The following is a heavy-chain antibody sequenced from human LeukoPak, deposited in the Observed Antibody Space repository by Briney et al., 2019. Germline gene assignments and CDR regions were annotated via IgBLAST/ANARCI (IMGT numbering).Heavy chain of an antibody. V-gene: IGHV3-7*01. CDR3: ARVRGGSYWDYFDY. CDR1: GFTFSSYW. J-gene: IGHJ4*02. D-gene: IGHD1-26*01. CDR2: IKQDGSEK. Sequence: GGSLRLSCAASGFTFSSYWMSWVRQAPGKGLEWVANIKQDGSEKYYVDSVKGRFTISRDNAKNSLYLQMNSLRAEETAVYYCARVRGGSYWDYFDYWGQGTLVTASS.